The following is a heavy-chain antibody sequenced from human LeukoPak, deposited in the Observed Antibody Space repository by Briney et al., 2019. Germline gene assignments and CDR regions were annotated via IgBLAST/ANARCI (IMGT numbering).Heavy chain of an antibody. J-gene: IGHJ4*02. D-gene: IGHD3-22*01. CDR2: IDWDDDK. CDR3: ARAIGGYYSPVDY. V-gene: IGHV2-70*11. Sequence: ESGPALVQPTQTLTLTCTFSGFSLRTTGMCVSWICQPPGKALEWLARIDWDDDKYYSTSLKTRLTISKDTSKNQVVLTMTNMDPVDTATYYCARAIGGYYSPVDYWGQGTLVTVSS. CDR1: GFSLRTTGMC.